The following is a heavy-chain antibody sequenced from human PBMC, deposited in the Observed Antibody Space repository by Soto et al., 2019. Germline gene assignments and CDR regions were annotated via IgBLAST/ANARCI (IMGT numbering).Heavy chain of an antibody. Sequence: GGSLRLSCAASGFTFSTYGMHWVRQAPGKGLEWVAAMSYDGTKQYYVDSVKGRFTISRDNSRNTLFLQVNSRRDEDTAVYYCAKEYGSTWIDHWGQGTLVTVSS. D-gene: IGHD6-13*01. J-gene: IGHJ4*02. CDR1: GFTFSTYG. V-gene: IGHV3-30*18. CDR3: AKEYGSTWIDH. CDR2: MSYDGTKQ.